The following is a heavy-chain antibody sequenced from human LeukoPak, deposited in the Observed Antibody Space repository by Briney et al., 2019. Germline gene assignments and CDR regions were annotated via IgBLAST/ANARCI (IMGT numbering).Heavy chain of an antibody. J-gene: IGHJ5*02. CDR2: IYYSGST. CDR3: ARDAFYTAARLRPTNWFDP. Sequence: PSETLSLTCTVSGGSISSYYWSWIRQPPGKGLEWIGYIYYSGSTNYNPSLKSRVTISVDTSKNQFSLKLSSVTAADTAVYYCARDAFYTAARLRPTNWFDPWGQGTLVTVSS. V-gene: IGHV4-59*01. CDR1: GGSISSYY. D-gene: IGHD6-6*01.